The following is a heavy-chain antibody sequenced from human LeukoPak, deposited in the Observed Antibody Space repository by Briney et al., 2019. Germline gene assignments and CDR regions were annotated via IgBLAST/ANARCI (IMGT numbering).Heavy chain of an antibody. V-gene: IGHV3-66*01. CDR3: ARVVVVTAIHWFDP. J-gene: IGHJ5*02. CDR1: GFTVSDTY. CDR2: IYGNDST. Sequence: GGSLRLSCAASGFTVSDTYMTWVRQAPGKGLEWVSVIYGNDSTYYADSVKGRFTISRDNSKNTLYLQMNSLRAEDTAVYYCARVVVVTAIHWFDPWGQGTLVTVSS. D-gene: IGHD2-21*02.